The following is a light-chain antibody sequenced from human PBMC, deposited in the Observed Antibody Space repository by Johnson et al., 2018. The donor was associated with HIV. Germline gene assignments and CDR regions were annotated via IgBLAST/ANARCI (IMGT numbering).Light chain of an antibody. J-gene: IGLJ1*01. CDR1: SSNVGNNY. CDR2: KNN. Sequence: QSVLSQPPSVSAAPGQNVTISCSGSSSNVGNNYVSWYQCLPGTPPKLLIFKNNERPSGIPDRFSASKSGTSATLGITGLQPGDEGDYYCGTWDSSLGAHYVFGSGTEVTVL. V-gene: IGLV1-51*02. CDR3: GTWDSSLGAHYV.